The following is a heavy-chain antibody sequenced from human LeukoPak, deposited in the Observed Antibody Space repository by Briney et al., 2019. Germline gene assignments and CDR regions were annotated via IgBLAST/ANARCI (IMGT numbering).Heavy chain of an antibody. D-gene: IGHD3-10*01. CDR1: GYTFTSYG. Sequence: ASVKVSCKASGYTFTSYGISWVRQAPGQGLEWMGSISAYNGNKNYAQKLQGRVTMTTDTSTSTAYMELRSLRSDDTAVYYCARDGTYYYGSGSYYSNWGQGTLVTVSS. J-gene: IGHJ4*02. V-gene: IGHV1-18*01. CDR3: ARDGTYYYGSGSYYSN. CDR2: ISAYNGNK.